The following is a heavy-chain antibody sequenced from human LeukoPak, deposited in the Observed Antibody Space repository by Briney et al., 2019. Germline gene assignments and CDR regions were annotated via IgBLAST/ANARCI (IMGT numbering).Heavy chain of an antibody. CDR3: ARDLSNGDYDPFGY. V-gene: IGHV4-30-4*08. Sequence: SETLSLTCTVSGGSISSGDYYWSWIRQPPGKGLEWIGYIYYSGSTYYNPSLKSRVTISVDTSKNQFSLKLSSVTAADTAVCYCARDLSNGDYDPFGYWGQGTLVTVSS. CDR1: GGSISSGDYY. J-gene: IGHJ4*02. D-gene: IGHD4-17*01. CDR2: IYYSGST.